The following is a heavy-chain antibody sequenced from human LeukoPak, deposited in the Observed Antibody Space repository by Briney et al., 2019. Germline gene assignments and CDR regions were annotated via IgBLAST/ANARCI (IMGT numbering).Heavy chain of an antibody. D-gene: IGHD6-13*01. CDR1: GFTFSSYS. CDR2: ISSSSSYI. CDR3: ARDLSSSSWEASGY. Sequence: PGGSLRLSCAASGFTFSSYSMNWVRQAPGKGLEWVSSISSSSSYIYYADSVKGRFTISRDNAKNSLYLQMNSLRAEDTAVYYCARDLSSSSWEASGYWGQGTLVTVSS. J-gene: IGHJ4*02. V-gene: IGHV3-21*01.